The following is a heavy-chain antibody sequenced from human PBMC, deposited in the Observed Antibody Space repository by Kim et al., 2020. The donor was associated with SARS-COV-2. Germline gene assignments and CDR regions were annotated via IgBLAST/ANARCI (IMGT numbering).Heavy chain of an antibody. CDR2: ISSSSSYI. Sequence: GGSLRLSCAASGFTFSSYSMNWVRQAPGKGLEWVSSISSSSSYIYYADSVKGRFTISRDNAKNSLYLQMNSLRAEDTAVYYCARAPYCGGDCYQVDAFDIWGQGTMVTVSS. CDR3: ARAPYCGGDCYQVDAFDI. CDR1: GFTFSSYS. J-gene: IGHJ3*02. D-gene: IGHD2-21*01. V-gene: IGHV3-21*01.